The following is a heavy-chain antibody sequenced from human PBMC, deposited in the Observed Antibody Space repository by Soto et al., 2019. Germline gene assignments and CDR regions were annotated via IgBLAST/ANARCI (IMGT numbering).Heavy chain of an antibody. CDR3: ARVRFGEWGYAMDV. CDR2: ISSSGSSI. D-gene: IGHD3-10*01. Sequence: QVQLVESGGGLVKPGGSLRLSCAASGLTFSDCYMNWIRQAPGKGLEWVSYISSSGSSINYAGSVKGRFTTSRDNAKNSLYLQMNSLRVEDTAMYYCARVRFGEWGYAMDVWGQGTTVTVSS. J-gene: IGHJ6*02. CDR1: GLTFSDCY. V-gene: IGHV3-11*01.